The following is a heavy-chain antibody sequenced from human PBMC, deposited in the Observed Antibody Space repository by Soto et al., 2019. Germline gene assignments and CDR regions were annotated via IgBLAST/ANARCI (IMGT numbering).Heavy chain of an antibody. CDR2: IYYSGST. V-gene: IGHV4-31*03. CDR3: AGRRTLTTVTTGYYFDY. CDR1: GGSISSGGYY. J-gene: IGHJ4*02. D-gene: IGHD4-17*01. Sequence: QVQLQESGPGLVKPSQTLSLTCTVSGGSISSGGYYWSWIRQHPGKGLEWIGYIYYSGSTYYNPSLNSRVTISVDTSKNQFSLKLSSVTATDTAVYYCAGRRTLTTVTTGYYFDYWGQGTLVTVSS.